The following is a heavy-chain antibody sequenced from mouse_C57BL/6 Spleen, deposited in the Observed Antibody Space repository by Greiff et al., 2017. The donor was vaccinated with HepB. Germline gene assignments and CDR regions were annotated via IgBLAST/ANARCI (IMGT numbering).Heavy chain of an antibody. CDR2: LDPSDRYT. CDR1: GYTFTSYW. V-gene: IGHV1-50*01. D-gene: IGHD1-1*01. Sequence: QVQLQQSGAELVKPGASVKLSCKASGYTFTSYWMQWVKQRPGQGLEWIGELDPSDRYTNYNQKFKGKATLTVDTSSSTAYMQLSSLTSEDSAVYYCARSTTVVPFDYWGQGTTLTVSS. J-gene: IGHJ2*01. CDR3: ARSTTVVPFDY.